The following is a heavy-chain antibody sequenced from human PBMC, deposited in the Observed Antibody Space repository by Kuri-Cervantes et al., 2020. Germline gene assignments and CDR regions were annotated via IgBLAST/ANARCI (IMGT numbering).Heavy chain of an antibody. CDR2: IVVGSGNT. D-gene: IGHD5-18*01. CDR1: GYTFTGYY. J-gene: IGHJ4*02. Sequence: SVKVSCKASGYTFTGYYMHWVRQAPGQRLEWIGWIVVGSGNTNYAQKFQERVTITRDMSTSTAYMELSSLRSEDTAVYYCAAGDRYSYGYFDYWGQGTLVTVSS. V-gene: IGHV1-58*02. CDR3: AAGDRYSYGYFDY.